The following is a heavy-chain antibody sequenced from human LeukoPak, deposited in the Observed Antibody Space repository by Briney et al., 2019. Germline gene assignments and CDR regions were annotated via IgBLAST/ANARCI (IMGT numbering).Heavy chain of an antibody. CDR1: GGSISSHY. V-gene: IGHV4-34*01. CDR2: ISHTGRT. D-gene: IGHD1-26*01. Sequence: SETLSLTCTVSGGSISSHYWSWIRQAPGKGPEWIGEISHTGRTAYNPSLKSRVTISLDTSKNQFSLKLTFVSAADTAVYYCTRTSPGIPLDFWGQGTLVTVSS. CDR3: TRTSPGIPLDF. J-gene: IGHJ4*02.